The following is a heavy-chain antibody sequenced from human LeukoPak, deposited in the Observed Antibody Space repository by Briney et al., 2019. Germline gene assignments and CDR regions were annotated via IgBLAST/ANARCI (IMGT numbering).Heavy chain of an antibody. CDR2: ISGSGCST. V-gene: IGHV3-23*01. CDR1: GFTLRSYA. Sequence: GGTLRLSCAASGFTLRSYAMSWVRQAPGKGLEWVSGISGSGCSTYYADSVKGRFTVSRDNSKNTLYLQMNSLRAGDTAVYYCAKDFDILTGFCFDIWGQGTMVTVSS. D-gene: IGHD3-9*01. J-gene: IGHJ3*02. CDR3: AKDFDILTGFCFDI.